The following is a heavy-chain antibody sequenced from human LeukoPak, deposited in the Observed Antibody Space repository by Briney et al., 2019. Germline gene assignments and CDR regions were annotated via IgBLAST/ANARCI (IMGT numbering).Heavy chain of an antibody. V-gene: IGHV3-7*01. CDR3: ARDFTGLFDY. CDR2: IKQDGSEK. J-gene: IGHJ4*02. CDR1: GFTLSSYW. Sequence: GWSLRLSCAASGFTLSSYWMICVRQAPGDSLEGVANIKQDGSEKYYVASLKGRFTISRDNAKNSLYLQMNTLTAADTAVYYCARDFTGLFDYWGQGTLVTVSS. D-gene: IGHD3-22*01.